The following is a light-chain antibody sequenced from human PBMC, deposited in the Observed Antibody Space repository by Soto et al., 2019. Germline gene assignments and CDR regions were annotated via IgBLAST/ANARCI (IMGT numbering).Light chain of an antibody. Sequence: DIQMTQSPSSLSASVGDRVTITCQASHDITNYLNWYQHKPGKAPKLLIYGASNLETGVPSRFSGSGSGTYFTFTISRLQPEDIATYYCQYCDYLPLFGPGTTVDFK. CDR1: HDITNY. J-gene: IGKJ3*01. CDR2: GAS. CDR3: QYCDYLPL. V-gene: IGKV1-33*01.